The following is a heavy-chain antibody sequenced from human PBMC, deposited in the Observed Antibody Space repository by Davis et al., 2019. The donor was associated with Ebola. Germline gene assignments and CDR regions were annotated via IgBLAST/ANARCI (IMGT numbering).Heavy chain of an antibody. V-gene: IGHV4-31*03. CDR3: ARRGSAYYYDSSGYYSWYYFDY. Sequence: SETLSLTCTVSGGSISSGGYYWSWIRQHPGKGLEWIGYIYYSGSTYYNPSLKSRVTISVDTSKNQFSLKLSSVTAADTAVYYCARRGSAYYYDSSGYYSWYYFDYWGQRTLVTVSS. CDR1: GGSISSGGYY. CDR2: IYYSGST. D-gene: IGHD3-22*01. J-gene: IGHJ4*02.